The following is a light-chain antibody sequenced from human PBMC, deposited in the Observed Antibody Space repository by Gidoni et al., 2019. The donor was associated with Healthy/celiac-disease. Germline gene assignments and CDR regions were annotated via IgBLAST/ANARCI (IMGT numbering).Light chain of an antibody. V-gene: IGKV1-5*03. CDR1: QSISSW. J-gene: IGKJ5*01. Sequence: DIQMTQSPSTLSASVGDRVTITGRASQSISSWLAWYQQKPGKAPKLLIYKASSLESGVPSRFSGSGSGTEFTLTISSLQPDEFATYYCQQYNSLITFGQGTRLEIK. CDR3: QQYNSLIT. CDR2: KAS.